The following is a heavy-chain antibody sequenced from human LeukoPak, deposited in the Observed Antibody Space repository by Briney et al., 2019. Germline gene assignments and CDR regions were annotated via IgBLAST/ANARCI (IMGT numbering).Heavy chain of an antibody. CDR1: GFTFSSYA. J-gene: IGHJ5*02. Sequence: PGGSLRLSCAASGFTFSSYAMSWVRQAPGKGLEWVSAISGSGGSTYYADSVKGRFTISRDNSKNTLYLQMNSLRAEDTAVYYCAKDRSCSSTSCYENWFDPWGQGTLVTVSS. D-gene: IGHD2-2*01. CDR2: ISGSGGST. CDR3: AKDRSCSSTSCYENWFDP. V-gene: IGHV3-23*01.